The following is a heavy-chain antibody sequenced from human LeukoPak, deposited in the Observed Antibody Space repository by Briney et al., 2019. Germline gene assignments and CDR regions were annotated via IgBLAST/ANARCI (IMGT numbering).Heavy chain of an antibody. V-gene: IGHV4-59*01. Sequence: SETLSLTCTVSGXSISSYYWSWIRQPPGKGLEWIGYIYYSGSTNYNPSLKSRVTISVDTSKNQFSLKLSSVTAADPAVYYCARANYDILTGYWFDPWGQGTLVTVSS. J-gene: IGHJ5*02. D-gene: IGHD3-9*01. CDR1: GXSISSYY. CDR2: IYYSGST. CDR3: ARANYDILTGYWFDP.